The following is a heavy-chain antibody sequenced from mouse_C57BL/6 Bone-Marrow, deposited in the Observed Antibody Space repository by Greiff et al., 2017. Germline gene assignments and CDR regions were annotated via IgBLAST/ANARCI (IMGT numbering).Heavy chain of an antibody. CDR3: ARSYDYNDYTMDY. CDR2: MHPNGGSP. D-gene: IGHD2-4*01. J-gene: IGHJ4*01. V-gene: IGHV1-64*01. Sequence: QVQLQQPGAELVKPGASVKLSCKASGYTFTNYWMHWVKQRPGQGLEWIGMMHPNGGSPDYNEKFKGEATLGVDKSSRTAYMELSSLTSEDSAVYYCARSYDYNDYTMDYWGQGTSVTVSS. CDR1: GYTFTNYW.